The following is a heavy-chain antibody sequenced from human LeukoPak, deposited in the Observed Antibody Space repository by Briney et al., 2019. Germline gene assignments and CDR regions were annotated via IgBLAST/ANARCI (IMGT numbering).Heavy chain of an antibody. CDR3: ATELKNYYDSSGYYYRY. CDR2: VYYSGST. V-gene: IGHV4-30-4*02. D-gene: IGHD3-22*01. CDR1: GDSISGADYY. J-gene: IGHJ4*02. Sequence: PSETLSLTCTVSGDSISGADYYWSWIRQPPGKGLEWIAYVYYSGSTYYNPSLKSRLTISVDTSKNQFSLKLSSVTAADTAVYYCATELKNYYDSSGYYYRYWGQGTLVTVSS.